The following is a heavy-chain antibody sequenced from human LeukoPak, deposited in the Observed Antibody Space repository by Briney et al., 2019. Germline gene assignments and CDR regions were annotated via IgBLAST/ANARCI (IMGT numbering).Heavy chain of an antibody. D-gene: IGHD3-22*01. CDR2: IYTSGST. CDR3: ARDHTDSFDY. Sequence: SQTLSLTCTVSGGSISSGSYYWSWIRQPAGKGLEWIGRIYTSGSTNYNPSLKSRVTISVDTSKNQFSLKLSSVTAADTAVYYCARDHTDSFDYWCQGTLVTVSS. V-gene: IGHV4-61*02. J-gene: IGHJ4*02. CDR1: GGSISSGSYY.